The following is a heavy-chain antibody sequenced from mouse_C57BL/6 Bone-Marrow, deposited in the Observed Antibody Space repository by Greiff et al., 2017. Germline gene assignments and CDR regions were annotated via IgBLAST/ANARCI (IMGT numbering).Heavy chain of an antibody. J-gene: IGHJ4*01. D-gene: IGHD1-1*01. CDR3: ARCYYGSSSYYAMDY. V-gene: IGHV1-26*01. CDR2: INPNNGGT. Sequence: EVQLQQSGPELVKPGASVKISCKASGYTFTDYYMNWVKQSHGKSLEWIGDINPNNGGTSYNQKFKGKDTLTVDKSSSTAYMELRSLTSEDSAVYYCARCYYGSSSYYAMDYWGQGTSVTVSS. CDR1: GYTFTDYY.